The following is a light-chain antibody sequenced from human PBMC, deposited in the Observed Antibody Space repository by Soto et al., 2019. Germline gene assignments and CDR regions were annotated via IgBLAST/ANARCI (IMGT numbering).Light chain of an antibody. Sequence: EIVMTQSPATLSVSPGERATLSCRASQSVSSNLAWYQQKPGQAPRLLIYGASTRATGIPARFSGSGSGTEFTLTIRSLQSEDFAVYYCQQYNNWPLGAGSWIQYTFGQGTKLEIK. CDR2: GAS. CDR1: QSVSSN. CDR3: QQYNNWPLGAGSWIQYT. J-gene: IGKJ2*01. V-gene: IGKV3-15*01.